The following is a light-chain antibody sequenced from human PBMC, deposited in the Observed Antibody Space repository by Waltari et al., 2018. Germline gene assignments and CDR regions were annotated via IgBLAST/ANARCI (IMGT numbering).Light chain of an antibody. CDR1: SGRTHYK. V-gene: IGLV9-49*03. J-gene: IGLJ3*02. CDR3: GADDGTGNTFVWV. Sequence: LTQPPSASASRGASITLTCTLSSGRTHYKVDWYQQRPGKGPQFLMRVGTDGSVGSKGQCIPDRCSVSASGLNRYLTSEDIQEEDEADYHCGADDGTGNTFVWVFGGGTTLSVL. CDR2: VGTDGSVG.